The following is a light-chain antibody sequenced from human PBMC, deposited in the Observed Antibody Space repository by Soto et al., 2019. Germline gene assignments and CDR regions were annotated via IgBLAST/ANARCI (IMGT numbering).Light chain of an antibody. Sequence: QSALTQPASVSGSPGQSITISCTGTSSDVGGYNFVSWYQQHPGKAPKLMLYNVYDRPSGIFHRFSGSRSGNTASLTISGLQAEDEAHYYCNSYTSSSTLVFGGGTKVTVL. CDR2: NVY. CDR3: NSYTSSSTLV. J-gene: IGLJ2*01. V-gene: IGLV2-14*03. CDR1: SSDVGGYNF.